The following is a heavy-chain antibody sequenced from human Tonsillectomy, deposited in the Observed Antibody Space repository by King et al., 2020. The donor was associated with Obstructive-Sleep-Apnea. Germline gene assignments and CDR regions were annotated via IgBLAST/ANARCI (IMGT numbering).Heavy chain of an antibody. V-gene: IGHV3-9*01. CDR1: GFTFDDYA. Sequence: VQLVESGGGLVQPGRSLRLSCAASGFTFDDYAMHWVRQAPGEGLEWVSGISWNSGSIGYADSVKGRFTISRDNAKNTLFLQMNSLRVDDTALYYCVKDKNSGWYVDYFDYWGQGTLVTVSS. D-gene: IGHD6-19*01. J-gene: IGHJ4*02. CDR3: VKDKNSGWYVDYFDY. CDR2: ISWNSGSI.